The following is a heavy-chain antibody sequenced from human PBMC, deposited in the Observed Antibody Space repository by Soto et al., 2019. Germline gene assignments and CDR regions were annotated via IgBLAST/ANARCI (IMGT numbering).Heavy chain of an antibody. D-gene: IGHD3-3*01. Sequence: SVKVSCKASGGTFSSYAISWVRQAPGQGLEWMGGIIPIFGTANDAQKFQGRVTITADESTSTAYMELSSLRSEDTAVYYCARDRRVSGNSRAGFDYWGQGPLVTVSS. CDR3: ARDRRVSGNSRAGFDY. CDR2: IIPIFGTA. V-gene: IGHV1-69*13. CDR1: GGTFSSYA. J-gene: IGHJ4*02.